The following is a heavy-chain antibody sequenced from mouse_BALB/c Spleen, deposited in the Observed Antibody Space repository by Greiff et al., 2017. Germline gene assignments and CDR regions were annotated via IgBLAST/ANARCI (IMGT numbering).Heavy chain of an antibody. J-gene: IGHJ4*01. CDR3: TRWESYRYYAMDY. Sequence: QVQLKQSGAELVKPGASVKLSCKASGYTFTSYYMYWVKQRPGQGLEWIGGINPSNGGTNFNEKFKSKATLTVDKSSSTAYMQLSSLTSEDSAVYYCTRWESYRYYAMDYWGQGTSVTVSS. CDR1: GYTFTSYY. D-gene: IGHD3-3*01. V-gene: IGHV1S81*02. CDR2: INPSNGGT.